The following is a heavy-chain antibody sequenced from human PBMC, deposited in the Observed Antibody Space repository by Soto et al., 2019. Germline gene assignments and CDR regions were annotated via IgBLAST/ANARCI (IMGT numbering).Heavy chain of an antibody. CDR2: IYPGDSDT. CDR3: ARSYYDSSGYPIYFDY. D-gene: IGHD3-22*01. J-gene: IGHJ4*02. CDR1: GYSFTSYW. V-gene: IGHV5-51*01. Sequence: GESLKISCKGSGYSFTSYWIGWVRQMPGKGLEWMGIIYPGDSDTRYSPSFQGQVTISAGKSISTAYLQWSSLKASDTAMYYCARSYYDSSGYPIYFDYWGQGTLVTVSS.